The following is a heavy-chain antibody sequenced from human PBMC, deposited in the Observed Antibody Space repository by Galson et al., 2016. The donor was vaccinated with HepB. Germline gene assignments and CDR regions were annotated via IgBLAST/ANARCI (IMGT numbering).Heavy chain of an antibody. CDR3: ATYNVSLGDYNAFDF. D-gene: IGHD3-10*01. CDR1: GYHLLNYG. CDR2: ISTYNGNT. V-gene: IGHV1-18*01. J-gene: IGHJ4*02. Sequence: SVKVSCKASGYHLLNYGISWVRQAPGQGLEWMGWISTYNGNTKSAQKVQDRVTMTTDTSTGTGYMELRSLTSEDTAVYYCATYNVSLGDYNAFDFWGQGTLVTVSS.